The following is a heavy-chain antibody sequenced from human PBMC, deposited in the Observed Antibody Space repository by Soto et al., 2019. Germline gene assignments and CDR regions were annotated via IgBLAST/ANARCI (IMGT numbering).Heavy chain of an antibody. CDR1: GGTFSSYA. J-gene: IGHJ5*02. D-gene: IGHD2-2*01. CDR2: IIPIFGTA. Sequence: AVKVSCKASGGTFSSYAISLVRQAPGQGLEWMGGIIPIFGTANYAQKFQGRVTITADESTSTAYMELSSLRSEDTAVYYCARGPPYQPVAGGWFDPWGQGTLVTVSS. CDR3: ARGPPYQPVAGGWFDP. V-gene: IGHV1-69*13.